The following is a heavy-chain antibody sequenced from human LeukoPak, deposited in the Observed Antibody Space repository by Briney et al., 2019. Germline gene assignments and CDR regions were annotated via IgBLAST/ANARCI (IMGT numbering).Heavy chain of an antibody. CDR1: GGSISSYY. V-gene: IGHV4-59*01. Sequence: SETLSLTCTVSGGSISSYYWSWVRQPPGKGLEWIGYIYYSGSTNYNPSLKSRVTISVDTSKNQFSLKLSSVTAADTAVYYCARDIGYMSGSSGYNIWGQGTMVTVSS. D-gene: IGHD3-22*01. J-gene: IGHJ3*02. CDR3: ARDIGYMSGSSGYNI. CDR2: IYYSGST.